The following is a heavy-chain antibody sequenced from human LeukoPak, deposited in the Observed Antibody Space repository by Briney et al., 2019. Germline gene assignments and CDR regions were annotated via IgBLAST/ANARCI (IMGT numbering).Heavy chain of an antibody. D-gene: IGHD1-1*01. J-gene: IGHJ4*02. Sequence: GGSLRLSCAASGFTFSQFEMTWVRQAPGKGLKWISYSSPSGITTHYADSVRGRFTISRDNAKNSLYLQMDGLTVDDTALYYCAREGDVYNWNDGYYFDHWGQGILVTVSS. CDR2: SSPSGITT. V-gene: IGHV3-48*03. CDR1: GFTFSQFE. CDR3: AREGDVYNWNDGYYFDH.